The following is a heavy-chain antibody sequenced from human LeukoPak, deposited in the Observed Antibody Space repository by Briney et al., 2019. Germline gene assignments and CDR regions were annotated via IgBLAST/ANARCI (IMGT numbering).Heavy chain of an antibody. J-gene: IGHJ5*02. CDR3: ARDRITIFGVVMGIPQPFDP. CDR1: GGTFSSYA. V-gene: IGHV1-69*05. D-gene: IGHD3-3*01. CDR2: IIPIFGTA. Sequence: GASVKVSCKASGGTFSSYAVSWVRQAPGQGLEWMGGIIPIFGTANYAQKLQGRVTMTTDTSTSTAYMELRSLRSDDTAVYYCARDRITIFGVVMGIPQPFDPRGQGTLVTISS.